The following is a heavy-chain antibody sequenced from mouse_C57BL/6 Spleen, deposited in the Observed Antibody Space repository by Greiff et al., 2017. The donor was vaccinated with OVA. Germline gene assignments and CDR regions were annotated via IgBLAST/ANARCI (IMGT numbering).Heavy chain of an antibody. Sequence: VQLQQSGPELVKPGDSVKISCKASGYSFTGYFMTWVLQSPGKSLEWIGRINPYNGDTFYNQKFKGKATLTVDKSSSTAHMELRSLTSEDSAVYYCARDFGSYGYFDVWGTGTTVTVSS. V-gene: IGHV1-20*01. CDR2: INPYNGDT. CDR3: ARDFGSYGYFDV. D-gene: IGHD1-1*02. CDR1: GYSFTGYF. J-gene: IGHJ1*03.